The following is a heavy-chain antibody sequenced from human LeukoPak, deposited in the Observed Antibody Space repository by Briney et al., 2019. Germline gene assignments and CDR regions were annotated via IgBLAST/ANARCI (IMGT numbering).Heavy chain of an antibody. Sequence: GRSLRLSCAASGFTFDDYAMHWVRQAPGKGLEWVSGISWNSGSIGYADSVKGRFTISRDNAKNSLYLQMNSLRAEDTALYYCAKDISATAGGFDYWGQGPLVTVSS. CDR2: ISWNSGSI. J-gene: IGHJ4*02. CDR3: AKDISATAGGFDY. D-gene: IGHD5-24*01. CDR1: GFTFDDYA. V-gene: IGHV3-9*01.